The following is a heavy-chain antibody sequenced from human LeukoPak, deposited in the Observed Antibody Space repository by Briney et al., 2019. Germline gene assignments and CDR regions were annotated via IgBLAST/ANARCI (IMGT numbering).Heavy chain of an antibody. Sequence: ASVKVSCKASGYTFTTYAMNWVRQAPGQGLEWMGWISAYNGNTNYAQKLQGRVTMTTDTSTSTAYMELKSLRSDDTAVYYCAKEGHYCSGGSCYSGPLDYWGQGTLVT. D-gene: IGHD2-15*01. J-gene: IGHJ4*02. CDR3: AKEGHYCSGGSCYSGPLDY. CDR1: GYTFTTYA. V-gene: IGHV1-18*01. CDR2: ISAYNGNT.